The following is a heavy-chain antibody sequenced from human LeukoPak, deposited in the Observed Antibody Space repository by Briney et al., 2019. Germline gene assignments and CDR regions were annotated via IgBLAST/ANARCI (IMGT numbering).Heavy chain of an antibody. CDR2: IRSKTDYGTT. D-gene: IGHD3-10*01. CDR1: GFTFNNAW. Sequence: PGGSLRLSCAASGFTFNNAWMNWVRLAPGKGLEWVGRIRSKTDYGTTDYPAPVKGRFTVSRDDSIHTLYLQMHSLKTEDTAVYYCTTRELRYYGSGTYPVAFDIWGQGTMVTVSS. J-gene: IGHJ3*02. V-gene: IGHV3-15*01. CDR3: TTRELRYYGSGTYPVAFDI.